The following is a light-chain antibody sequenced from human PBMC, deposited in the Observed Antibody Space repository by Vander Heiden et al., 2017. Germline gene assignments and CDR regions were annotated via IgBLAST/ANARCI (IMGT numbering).Light chain of an antibody. V-gene: IGKV4-1*01. CDR2: WAS. CDR1: QSVLYSSNNKNY. J-gene: IGKJ3*01. CDR3: QQYYSTPFT. Sequence: DIVMTQSPHPLPVSLGERATINCKSSQSVLYSSNNKNYLAWYQQKAGQPPKLLIYWASTRESGVPDRFSGSGSGTDFTLTISSLQAEDVAVYYCQQYYSTPFTFGPGTKVDIK.